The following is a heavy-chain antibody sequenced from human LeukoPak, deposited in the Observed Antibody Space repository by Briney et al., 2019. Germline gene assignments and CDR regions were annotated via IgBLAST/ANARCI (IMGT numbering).Heavy chain of an antibody. V-gene: IGHV3-53*05. CDR1: GFSVSFNY. D-gene: IGHD6-19*01. CDR3: ARGYSSGWYDFDY. CDR2: IYRGGST. J-gene: IGHJ4*02. Sequence: GGSLRLSCTASGFSVSFNYISWVRQTPGKGLDWVSVIYRGGSTYYADSVKGRFTISRDNSKNTLYLQMNSLRAEDTAVYYCARGYSSGWYDFDYWGQGTLVTVSS.